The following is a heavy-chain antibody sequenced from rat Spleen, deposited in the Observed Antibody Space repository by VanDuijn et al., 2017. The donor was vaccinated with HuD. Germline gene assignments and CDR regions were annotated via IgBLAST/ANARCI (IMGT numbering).Heavy chain of an antibody. CDR1: GFTFSDYA. CDR3: ARPVDSAVMDA. J-gene: IGHJ4*01. CDR2: IIYDGSST. V-gene: IGHV5-17*01. D-gene: IGHD1-8*01. Sequence: EVQLVESGGGLVQPGRSLKLSCAASGFTFSDYAMAWVRQAPKKGLEWVATIIYDGSSTYYRDSVKGRFTISRDNAKSTLYLQMDSLRSEDTATYYCARPVDSAVMDAWGQGASVTVSS.